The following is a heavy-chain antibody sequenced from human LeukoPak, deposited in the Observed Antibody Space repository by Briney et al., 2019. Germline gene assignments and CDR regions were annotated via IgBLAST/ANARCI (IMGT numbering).Heavy chain of an antibody. CDR2: TYYRSKWYN. CDR1: GDSVSSNSAA. V-gene: IGHV6-1*01. J-gene: IGHJ1*01. D-gene: IGHD3-16*01. Sequence: SQTLSLTCAISGDSVSSNSAAWNWIRQSPSRGLEWLGRTYYRSKWYNGYAVSVKSRITINPDTSKNQFSLQLNSVTPEDTAVYYCARDVVWGSSIGGYFQHWGQGTLVTVSS. CDR3: ARDVVWGSSIGGYFQH.